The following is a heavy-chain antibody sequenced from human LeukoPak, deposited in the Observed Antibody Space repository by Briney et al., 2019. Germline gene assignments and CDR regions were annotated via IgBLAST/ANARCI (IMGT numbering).Heavy chain of an antibody. V-gene: IGHV3-30*04. CDR2: ISYDGSNK. Sequence: GGSLRRFCATAGFTFSSYAMHWLRQALGKGLKWRAVISYDGSNKYYAESVKGRFTLSRDNSKNTLYLQMNSLRAEDTAVYYCARGDSRGYSGVVDYCGQGALVTVSS. D-gene: IGHD3-22*01. J-gene: IGHJ4*02. CDR1: GFTFSSYA. CDR3: ARGDSRGYSGVVDY.